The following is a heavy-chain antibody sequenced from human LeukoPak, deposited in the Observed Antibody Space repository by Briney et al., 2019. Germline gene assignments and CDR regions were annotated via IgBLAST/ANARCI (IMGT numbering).Heavy chain of an antibody. V-gene: IGHV3-7*01. J-gene: IGHJ6*02. CDR3: ARGLPSSMVRGVIRYYYYGMDV. Sequence: GGSLRLSCAASGFTFSSYWMSWVRQAPGMGLEWVANIKQDVSEKYYVDSVKGRFTISRDNAKNSLYLQMNSLRAEDTAVYYCARGLPSSMVRGVIRYYYYGMDVWGQGTTVTVSS. CDR1: GFTFSSYW. CDR2: IKQDVSEK. D-gene: IGHD3-10*01.